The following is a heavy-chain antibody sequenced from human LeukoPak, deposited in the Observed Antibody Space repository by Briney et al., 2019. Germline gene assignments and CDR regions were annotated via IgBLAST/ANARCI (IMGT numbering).Heavy chain of an antibody. V-gene: IGHV1-18*01. Sequence: ASVKVSCKASGYTFTNYGISWVRQAPGQGLEWMGWISAYNGNTNYAQKLQGRVTITTDESTSTAYMELSSLRSEDTAVYYCARDLPTGGGLDYWGQGTLVTVSS. CDR3: ARDLPTGGGLDY. D-gene: IGHD3-16*01. CDR2: ISAYNGNT. J-gene: IGHJ4*02. CDR1: GYTFTNYG.